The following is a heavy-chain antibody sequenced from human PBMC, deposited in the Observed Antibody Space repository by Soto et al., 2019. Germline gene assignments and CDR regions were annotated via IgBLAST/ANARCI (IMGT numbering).Heavy chain of an antibody. V-gene: IGHV1-18*03. Sequence: ASVKVSCKASGYTFTSYGISWVRQAPGQGLEWMGWISAYNGNTNYAQKLQGRVTMTTDTSTSTAYMELRSLRSDDMAVYYCARDLTYGDYVEYFHYWGKGTLVPVSS. CDR3: ARDLTYGDYVEYFHY. CDR2: ISAYNGNT. J-gene: IGHJ1*01. CDR1: GYTFTSYG. D-gene: IGHD4-17*01.